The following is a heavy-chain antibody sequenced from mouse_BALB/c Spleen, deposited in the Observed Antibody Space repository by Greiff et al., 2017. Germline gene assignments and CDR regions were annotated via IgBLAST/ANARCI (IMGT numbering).Heavy chain of an antibody. Sequence: VQLVESGPGLVAPSQSLSITCTVSGFSLTGYGVNWVRQPPGKGLEWLGMIWGDGSTDYNSALKSRLSISKDNSKSQVFLKMNSLQTDDTARYYCARIRRGDYYAMDYWGQGTSVTVSS. D-gene: IGHD2-12*01. CDR2: IWGDGST. CDR3: ARIRRGDYYAMDY. CDR1: GFSLTGYG. J-gene: IGHJ4*01. V-gene: IGHV2-6-7*01.